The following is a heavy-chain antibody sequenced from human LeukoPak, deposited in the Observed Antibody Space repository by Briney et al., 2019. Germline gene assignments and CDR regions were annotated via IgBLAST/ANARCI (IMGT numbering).Heavy chain of an antibody. CDR1: GYTFTGYY. CDR2: ISPNSGGT. CDR3: VFDYYDSSGYSKAGPPY. Sequence: ASVKVSCKASGYTFTGYYMHWVRQAPGQGLEWMGWISPNSGGTNYAQKFQGRVTTTRDTSISTAYMELSRLRSDDTAVYYCVFDYYDSSGYSKAGPPYWGQGTLVTVSS. J-gene: IGHJ4*02. D-gene: IGHD3-22*01. V-gene: IGHV1-2*02.